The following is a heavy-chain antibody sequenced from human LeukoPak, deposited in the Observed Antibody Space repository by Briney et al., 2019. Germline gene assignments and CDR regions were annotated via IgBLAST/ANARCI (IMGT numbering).Heavy chain of an antibody. D-gene: IGHD2-8*02. J-gene: IGHJ4*02. CDR2: IDPGDSFT. V-gene: IGHV5-10-1*01. CDR1: GYSFSSYW. Sequence: GESLKISCKGSGYSFSSYWISWVRQMPGKGLEWMGRIDPGDSFTKYRPSLEGRVTISADKSLSTVYLQRSSLKASDTAIYYCARDGGGVSSWVSHWGQGTLVTVSS. CDR3: ARDGGGVSSWVSH.